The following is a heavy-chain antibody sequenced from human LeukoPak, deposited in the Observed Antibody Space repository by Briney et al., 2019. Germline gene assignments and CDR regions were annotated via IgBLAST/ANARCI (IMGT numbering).Heavy chain of an antibody. CDR1: GGSISSSNW. Sequence: SETLSLTCAVSGGSISSSNWWSWVRQPPGKGLEWIGEIYHSGSTNYNPSLKSRVTISVDKSKNQFSLKLSSVTAADTAVYYCAKHGGYYDFWSGYYTGHDAFDIWGQGTMVTVSS. CDR2: IYHSGST. CDR3: AKHGGYYDFWSGYYTGHDAFDI. V-gene: IGHV4-4*02. J-gene: IGHJ3*02. D-gene: IGHD3-3*01.